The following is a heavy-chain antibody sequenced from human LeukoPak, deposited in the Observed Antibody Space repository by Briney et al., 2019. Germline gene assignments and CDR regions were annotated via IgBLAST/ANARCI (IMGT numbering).Heavy chain of an antibody. CDR3: ARQAPGTPRVDY. V-gene: IGHV4-59*08. CDR2: ISYSGST. Sequence: SETLSLTCTVSGGSISSYYWSWIRQSPGKGLEWIGYISYSGSTNYNPSLKSRVIISVDTSKNQFSLNLRSVTAADTAVYYCARQAPGTPRVDYWGQGTLVTVSS. CDR1: GGSISSYY. D-gene: IGHD1-1*01. J-gene: IGHJ4*02.